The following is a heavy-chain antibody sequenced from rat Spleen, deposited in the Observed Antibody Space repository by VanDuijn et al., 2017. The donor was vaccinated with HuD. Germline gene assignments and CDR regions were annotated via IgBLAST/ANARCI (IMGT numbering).Heavy chain of an antibody. V-gene: IGHV5-29*01. D-gene: IGHD1-9*01. J-gene: IGHJ2*01. CDR2: ISSDGGRN. CDR1: GFTFSNYG. CDR3: TGHGYNSYFYY. Sequence: EVQLVESGGALVQPGRSLKLSCAASGFTFSNYGMHWIRQAPTKGLEWVATISSDGGRNFYRDSVKGRFTISRDNAKSSLYLQMDSLRSEDTATYYCTGHGYNSYFYYWGQGVMVTVSS.